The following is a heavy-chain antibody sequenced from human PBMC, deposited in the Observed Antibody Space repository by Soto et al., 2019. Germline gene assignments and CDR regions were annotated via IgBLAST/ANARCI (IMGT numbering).Heavy chain of an antibody. V-gene: IGHV3-53*01. D-gene: IGHD3-10*01. J-gene: IGHJ4*02. Sequence: EVQLVESGGGLIQPGGSLRLSCAVSGFTVSNNYMSWVRQAPGKGLEGVSVIYSGGYTAYGDSVKGRFTISRDNSKNTLFPKMKSRGPDDPAVFYGAPHPGGGGYWGQGTLVTVSS. CDR1: GFTVSNNY. CDR3: APHPGGGGY. CDR2: IYSGGYT.